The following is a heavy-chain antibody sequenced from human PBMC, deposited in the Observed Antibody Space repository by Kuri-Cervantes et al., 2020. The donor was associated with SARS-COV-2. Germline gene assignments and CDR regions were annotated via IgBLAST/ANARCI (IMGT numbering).Heavy chain of an antibody. D-gene: IGHD2-2*01. CDR2: ISAYNGNT. CDR1: GYTFTSHG. Sequence: ASVQVSCKASGYTFTSHGISWVRQAPGQGLEWMGCISAYNGNTNYAQKLQGRVTMTTDTSTSTAYMELRSLRSDDTAVYYCARGGIQRGYCSSTSCAYYFDYWGQGTLVTVPS. J-gene: IGHJ4*02. CDR3: ARGGIQRGYCSSTSCAYYFDY. V-gene: IGHV1-18*01.